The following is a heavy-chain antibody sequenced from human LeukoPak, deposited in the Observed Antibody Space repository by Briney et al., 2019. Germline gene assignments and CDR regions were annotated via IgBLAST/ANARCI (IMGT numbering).Heavy chain of an antibody. CDR3: ARGSRSSSWYGWDYYYYMDV. D-gene: IGHD6-13*01. V-gene: IGHV1-8*01. CDR1: GYTFTSYD. J-gene: IGHJ6*03. CDR2: MNPNSGNT. Sequence: ASVKVSCKASGYTFTSYDINWVRQATGRGLEWMGWMNPNSGNTGYAQKFQGRVTMTRNTSISTAYMELSSLRSEDTAVYYCARGSRSSSWYGWDYYYYMDVWGKGTTVTISS.